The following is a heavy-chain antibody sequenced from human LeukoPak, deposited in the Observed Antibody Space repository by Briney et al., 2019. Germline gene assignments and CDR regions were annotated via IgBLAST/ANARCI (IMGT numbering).Heavy chain of an antibody. V-gene: IGHV4-39*07. J-gene: IGHJ4*02. Sequence: SSETLSLTCTVSGGSISDGTYYWGWIRQPPGKGLEWIGEINHSGSTNYNPSLKSRVTISVDTSKNQFSLKLSSVTAADTAVYYCARGRDDYVWGSYRYTHDYWGQGTLVTVSS. CDR3: ARGRDDYVWGSYRYTHDY. CDR1: GGSISDGTYY. CDR2: INHSGST. D-gene: IGHD3-16*02.